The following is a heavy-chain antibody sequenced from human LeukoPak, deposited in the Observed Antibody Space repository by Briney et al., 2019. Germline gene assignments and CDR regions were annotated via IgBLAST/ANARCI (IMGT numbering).Heavy chain of an antibody. CDR1: GGSISSYY. J-gene: IGHJ4*02. Sequence: SETLSLTCTVSGGSISSYYWSWIRQPPGKGLEWIGYISYSGSTNYKPSLKSRVTISVDTSKNQFSLRLSSVTAADTAVYYCARVTGYMIEDYFDYWGQGTLVTVSS. CDR3: ARVTGYMIEDYFDY. D-gene: IGHD3-22*01. V-gene: IGHV4-59*01. CDR2: ISYSGST.